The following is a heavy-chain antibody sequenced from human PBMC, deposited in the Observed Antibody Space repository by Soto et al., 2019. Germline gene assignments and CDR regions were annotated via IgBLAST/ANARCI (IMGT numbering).Heavy chain of an antibody. CDR1: GFTFSSYW. D-gene: IGHD2-15*01. V-gene: IGHV3-74*01. CDR2: INSDGSST. Sequence: GSLRLSCAASGFTFSSYWMHWVRQAPGKGLVWVSRINSDGSSTSYADSVKGRFTISRDNAKNTLYLQMNSLRAEDTAVYYCASLTPYCSGGSCYDFDYWGQGTLVTVSS. CDR3: ASLTPYCSGGSCYDFDY. J-gene: IGHJ4*02.